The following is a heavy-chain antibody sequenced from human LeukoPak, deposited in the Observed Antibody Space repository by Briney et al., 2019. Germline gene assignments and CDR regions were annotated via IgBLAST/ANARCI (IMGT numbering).Heavy chain of an antibody. D-gene: IGHD5-12*01. CDR1: GFTFRNYA. Sequence: PGGSLRLSCAASGFTFRNYAMSWVRQAPGKGLEWVSAISASGGTPYYADSVKGRFTISRDNSQNTLYLQMNSLRAEDTAVYSCAKRHIAALGGDAFDAWGQGTMVTVSS. V-gene: IGHV3-23*01. CDR3: AKRHIAALGGDAFDA. CDR2: ISASGGTP. J-gene: IGHJ3*01.